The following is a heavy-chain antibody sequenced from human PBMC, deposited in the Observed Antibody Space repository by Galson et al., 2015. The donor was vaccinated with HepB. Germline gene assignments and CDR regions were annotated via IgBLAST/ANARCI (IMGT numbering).Heavy chain of an antibody. CDR2: IYPGDSDT. Sequence: QSGAEVKKPGESLKISCKGSGYRFTNSWIGWVRQMPGKGLEWMGIIYPGDSDTRYSPSFEGQVTISADKSITTAYLQWGSLKASDTAMYYCATSSYGASSGSGFDFWGQGTLVIVSS. CDR1: GYRFTNSW. D-gene: IGHD3-10*01. CDR3: ATSSYGASSGSGFDF. V-gene: IGHV5-51*01. J-gene: IGHJ4*02.